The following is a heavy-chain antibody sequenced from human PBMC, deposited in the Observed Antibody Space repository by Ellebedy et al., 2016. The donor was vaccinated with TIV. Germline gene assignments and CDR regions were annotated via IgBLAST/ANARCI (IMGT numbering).Heavy chain of an antibody. CDR2: IFYSGTT. V-gene: IGHV4-39*01. D-gene: IGHD5-12*01. Sequence: SETLSLXCTVSGGSISSSSYQWGWIRQSPGKGLEWIGSIFYSGTTYYNPSLKSRVTISVNTSKNQFSLKVSSVTAADTAVYYCARVASGYDLGYWGQGTLVTVSS. CDR1: GGSISSSSYQ. CDR3: ARVASGYDLGY. J-gene: IGHJ4*02.